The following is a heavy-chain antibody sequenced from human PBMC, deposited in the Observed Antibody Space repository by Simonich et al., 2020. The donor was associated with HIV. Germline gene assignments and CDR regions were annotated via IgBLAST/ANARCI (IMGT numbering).Heavy chain of an antibody. Sequence: QVKLQQWGAGLLKPSETLSLTCAVYGGSFSGYYWSWIRQPPGKGLEWIGENNHSGITNYKSSLNSRATISVDKSKNQFSLKLSSVTAADTAIYYCARRDRELILYFDYWGQGNLVTVSS. V-gene: IGHV4-34*01. CDR3: ARRDRELILYFDY. CDR2: NNHSGIT. D-gene: IGHD3-3*01. CDR1: GGSFSGYY. J-gene: IGHJ4*02.